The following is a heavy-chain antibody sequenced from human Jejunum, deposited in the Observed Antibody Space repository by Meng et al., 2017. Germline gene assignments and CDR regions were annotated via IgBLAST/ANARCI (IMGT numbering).Heavy chain of an antibody. CDR2: IYYDGSNK. V-gene: IGHV3-33*01. D-gene: IGHD6-13*01. CDR3: ARSAYSSSRFYYYYAMDV. J-gene: IGHJ6*02. CDR1: GFSFSSYG. Sequence: SLKISCAASGFSFSSYGIHWVRQAPGKGLEWVAVIYYDGSNKYYADSVKGRFTISRDNSKNTLYLQMNSLRAEDTAVYFCARSAYSSSRFYYYYAMDVWGQGTTVTVSS.